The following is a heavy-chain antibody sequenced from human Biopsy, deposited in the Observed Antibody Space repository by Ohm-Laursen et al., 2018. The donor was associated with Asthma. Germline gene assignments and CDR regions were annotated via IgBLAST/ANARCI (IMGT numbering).Heavy chain of an antibody. CDR2: INPKSGGT. J-gene: IGHJ5*02. CDR1: GYTFIGCH. D-gene: IGHD6-13*01. V-gene: IGHV1-2*06. Sequence: GATVKISCKASGYTFIGCHIHWMRQAPGQGLEWMGRINPKSGGTNYAQKFQGRVTMTRDTSISTAYMEVSRLRSDDTAVYYCARGQKSAGDRWFDPWGQGTLVTVSS. CDR3: ARGQKSAGDRWFDP.